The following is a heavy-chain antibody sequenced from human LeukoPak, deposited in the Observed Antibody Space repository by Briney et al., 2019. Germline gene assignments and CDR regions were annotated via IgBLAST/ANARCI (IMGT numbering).Heavy chain of an antibody. Sequence: GGSLRLSCAASGFTFSSYGMHWVRQAPGKGLEWVAVISYDGSNEYYADSVKGRFTISRDNSKNTLYLQMNSLRAEDTAVYYCAKEGGTSRFDYWGQGTLVTVSS. D-gene: IGHD3/OR15-3a*01. J-gene: IGHJ4*02. V-gene: IGHV3-30*18. CDR2: ISYDGSNE. CDR3: AKEGGTSRFDY. CDR1: GFTFSSYG.